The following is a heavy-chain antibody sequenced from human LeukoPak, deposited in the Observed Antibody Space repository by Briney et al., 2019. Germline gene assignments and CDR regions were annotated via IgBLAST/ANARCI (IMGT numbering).Heavy chain of an antibody. CDR3: VKVPRSGCCAFDI. J-gene: IGHJ3*02. V-gene: IGHV3-30*04. Sequence: PGGSLRLSCAASGFTFSSYAMHWVRQAPGKGLEWVAVISYDGSNKYYADSVKGRFTISRDNSKNTLYLQMNSLRAEDTAVYCCVKVPRSGCCAFDIWGQGTMVTVSS. CDR1: GFTFSSYA. D-gene: IGHD6-19*01. CDR2: ISYDGSNK.